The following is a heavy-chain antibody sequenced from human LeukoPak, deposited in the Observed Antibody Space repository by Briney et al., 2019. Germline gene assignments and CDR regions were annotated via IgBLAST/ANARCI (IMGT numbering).Heavy chain of an antibody. V-gene: IGHV1-69*13. CDR3: ASLYYGGNSGDAFDI. J-gene: IGHJ3*02. CDR1: GGTFSSYA. CDR2: IISIFGTA. D-gene: IGHD4-23*01. Sequence: SVKVSCTASGGTFSSYAISWVRQAPGQGLEWMGGIISIFGTANYAQKFQGRVTITADESTSTAYMELSSLRSEDTAVYYCASLYYGGNSGDAFDIWGQGTMVTVSS.